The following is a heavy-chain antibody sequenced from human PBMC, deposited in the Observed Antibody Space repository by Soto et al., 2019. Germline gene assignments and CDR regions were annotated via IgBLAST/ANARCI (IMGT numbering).Heavy chain of an antibody. D-gene: IGHD6-13*01. J-gene: IGHJ6*03. CDR3: TSRRQQLVLYYYMDV. CDR1: GFTFSGSA. Sequence: GGSLRLSCAASGFTFSGSAMHWVRQASGKGLEWVGRIRSKANSYATAYAASVKGRFTISRDDSKNTAYLQMNSLKTEDTAVYYCTSRRQQLVLYYYMDVWGKGTTVTVSS. CDR2: IRSKANSYAT. V-gene: IGHV3-73*01.